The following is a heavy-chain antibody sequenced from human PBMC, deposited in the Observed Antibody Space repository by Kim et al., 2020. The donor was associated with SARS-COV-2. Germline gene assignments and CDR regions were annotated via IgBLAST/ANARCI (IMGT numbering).Heavy chain of an antibody. Sequence: GGSLRLSCVASGFTFRTYWMTWVRQAPGTGLEWVANISPGGDKKNYVDSVKGRFTISRDNAKNSLFLQLNNLRAEDSAVYYCANGGRLDYWGQGTLVTVS. CDR3: ANGGRLDY. J-gene: IGHJ4*02. V-gene: IGHV3-7*03. CDR1: GFTFRTYW. CDR2: ISPGGDKK.